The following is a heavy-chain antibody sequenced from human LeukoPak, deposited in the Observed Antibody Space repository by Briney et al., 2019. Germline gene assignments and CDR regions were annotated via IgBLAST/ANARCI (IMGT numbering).Heavy chain of an antibody. D-gene: IGHD3-22*01. J-gene: IGHJ4*02. V-gene: IGHV4-59*01. Sequence: PSETLSLTCTVSGGSISSYYWSWIRQPPGKGLEWIGYIYYSGSTNYNPSLKSRVTISVDTSKNQFSLKLSSVTAADTAVYYCARVPAYYYDSSGYSYYFDYWGQGTLVTVSS. CDR1: GGSISSYY. CDR2: IYYSGST. CDR3: ARVPAYYYDSSGYSYYFDY.